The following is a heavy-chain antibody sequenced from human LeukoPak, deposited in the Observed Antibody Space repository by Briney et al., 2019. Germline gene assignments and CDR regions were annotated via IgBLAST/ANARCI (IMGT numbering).Heavy chain of an antibody. CDR1: GGSFSGYY. D-gene: IGHD3-3*01. CDR3: VRSDDFWSGYYGY. J-gene: IGHJ4*02. V-gene: IGHV4-34*01. CDR2: IDHSGST. Sequence: SETLSLTCVVYGGSFSGYYWSWIRQPPGKGLEWIGEIDHSGSTNYNPSLKSRVTISVDTSKNQFSLKLSSVTAADTAVYYCVRSDDFWSGYYGYWGQGTLVTVSS.